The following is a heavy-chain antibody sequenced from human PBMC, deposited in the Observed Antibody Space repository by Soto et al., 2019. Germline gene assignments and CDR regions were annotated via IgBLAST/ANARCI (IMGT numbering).Heavy chain of an antibody. J-gene: IGHJ5*02. V-gene: IGHV4-30-4*01. CDR3: ARQRRGGYWFDP. CDR1: GVSVTNGDYY. Sequence: SETLSLTCTVSGVSVTNGDYYWSWMRQSPGRGLEWIGNIYYSETTRYNPSLNSRLSISIDTSRNQFSLQLTSVTAADTAIYYCARQRRGGYWFDPWGQGTLVTVSS. CDR2: IYYSETT.